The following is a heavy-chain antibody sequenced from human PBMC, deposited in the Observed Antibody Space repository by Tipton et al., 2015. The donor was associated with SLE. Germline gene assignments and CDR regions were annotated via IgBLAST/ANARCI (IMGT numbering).Heavy chain of an antibody. V-gene: IGHV4-38-2*02. CDR1: GYSISSGYY. CDR3: ARGRRFVARTGYYMDV. Sequence: TLSLTCSVSGYSISSGYYWAWIRQSPGRGLEWIASIQRSGNTYYNPSLKSRLTLLVDTTKNQFSLNMNSVTAADTAVYYCARGRRFVARTGYYMDVWGKGTTVTVSS. CDR2: IQRSGNT. J-gene: IGHJ6*03. D-gene: IGHD3-3*01.